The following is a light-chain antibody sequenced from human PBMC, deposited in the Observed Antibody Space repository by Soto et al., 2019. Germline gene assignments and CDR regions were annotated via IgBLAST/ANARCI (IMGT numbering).Light chain of an antibody. CDR2: DAS. Sequence: DIQMTQSPSTLSATAGDRVTITCRASQSISSWLAWYQHKPGKAPKLLIYDASNLDSGVPSRFSRSGSGTEFSLTISNLQPDDCATYYCQQYENYWTFGQGTRVEIK. J-gene: IGKJ1*01. CDR3: QQYENYWT. V-gene: IGKV1-5*01. CDR1: QSISSW.